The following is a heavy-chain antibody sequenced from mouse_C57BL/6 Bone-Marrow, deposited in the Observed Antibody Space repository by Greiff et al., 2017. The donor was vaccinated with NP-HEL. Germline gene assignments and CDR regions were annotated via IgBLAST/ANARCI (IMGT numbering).Heavy chain of an antibody. CDR3: VRGNPVSDAMDY. CDR1: GFSFNTYA. Sequence: EVKLMESGGGLVQPKGSLKLSCAASGFSFNTYAMNWVRQAPGKGLEWVARIRSKSNNYATYYADSVKDRFTISRDDSESMLYLQMNNLKTEDTAMYYCVRGNPVSDAMDYWGQGTSVTVSS. D-gene: IGHD2-1*01. CDR2: IRSKSNNYAT. J-gene: IGHJ4*01. V-gene: IGHV10-1*01.